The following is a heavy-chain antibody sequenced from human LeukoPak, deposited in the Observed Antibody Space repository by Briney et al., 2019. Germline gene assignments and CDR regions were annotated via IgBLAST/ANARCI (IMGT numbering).Heavy chain of an antibody. CDR2: IYYSGST. V-gene: IGHV4-39*07. J-gene: IGHJ6*03. CDR1: GGSFSSSSSY. Sequence: SETLSLTCTVSGGSFSSSSSYWGWIRQPPGKGLEWIGSIYYSGSTYYNPSLKSRVTISVDTSKNQFSLKLSSVTAADTAVYYCARDPGGYYYMDVWGKGTTVTVSS. D-gene: IGHD3-16*01. CDR3: ARDPGGYYYMDV.